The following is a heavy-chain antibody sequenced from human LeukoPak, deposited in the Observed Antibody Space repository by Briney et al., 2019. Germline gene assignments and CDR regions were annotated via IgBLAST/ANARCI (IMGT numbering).Heavy chain of an antibody. CDR3: ARNSAGSYFAFDI. D-gene: IGHD1-26*01. Sequence: GGSLRLSCAASGFTFSSYSMNWVRQAPGKGLEWVSSISSSSSYIYYVDSVKGRFTISRVNAKNSLYLQMNSLRAEDTAVYYCARNSAGSYFAFDIWGQGTMVTVSS. J-gene: IGHJ3*02. CDR2: ISSSSSYI. V-gene: IGHV3-21*01. CDR1: GFTFSSYS.